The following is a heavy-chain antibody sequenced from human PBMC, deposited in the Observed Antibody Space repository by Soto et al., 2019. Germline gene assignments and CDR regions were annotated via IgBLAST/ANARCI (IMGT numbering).Heavy chain of an antibody. CDR2: SHQSGNT. V-gene: IGHV4-4*02. J-gene: IGHJ4*02. CDR1: GVSIGSHDW. CDR3: ATRDTGRVY. Sequence: QVQLQESGPGLVKPSGTLSLTCAVSGVSIGSHDWWTWVRQPPEKGLEWIGESHQSGNTNYNSSLESRFTISLDKSKNHFSLQLSSVTVADTAVYYCATRDTGRVYWGQGTLVTVSS. D-gene: IGHD5-18*01.